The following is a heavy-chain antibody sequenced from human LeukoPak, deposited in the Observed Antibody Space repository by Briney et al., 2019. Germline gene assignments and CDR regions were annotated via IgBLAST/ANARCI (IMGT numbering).Heavy chain of an antibody. CDR1: GGTFINYA. J-gene: IGHJ5*02. Sequence: ASVTVSCQASGGTFINYAISWVRQAPGQGLEWLGGIIPIFGTAKYAQKFQGRVTITTDEATTTAYMELISLRSEDTAVYYCVRRQALRGRHRAFDPWGQGTLVTVTS. CDR3: VRRQALRGRHRAFDP. CDR2: IIPIFGTA. V-gene: IGHV1-69*05. D-gene: IGHD6-25*01.